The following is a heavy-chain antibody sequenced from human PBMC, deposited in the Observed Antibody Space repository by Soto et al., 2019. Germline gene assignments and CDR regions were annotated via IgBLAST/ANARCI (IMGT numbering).Heavy chain of an antibody. V-gene: IGHV3-33*01. J-gene: IGHJ5*02. CDR2: LYYDGSNK. CDR3: ARDWVPFT. Sequence: QVQLVESGGGVVQPGRSLRLSCAASGFTFSDYGMHWARQAPGKGLEWVASLYYDGSNKQYADSVKGRFTISRDDAKNTLYLQRNSLRAEDTAVYYCARDWVPFTWGQGTLVTVSS. D-gene: IGHD3-16*01. CDR1: GFTFSDYG.